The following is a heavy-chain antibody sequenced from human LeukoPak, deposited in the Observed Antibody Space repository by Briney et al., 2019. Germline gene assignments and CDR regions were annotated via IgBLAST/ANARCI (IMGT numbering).Heavy chain of an antibody. J-gene: IGHJ6*03. V-gene: IGHV4-34*01. CDR3: ARVRPFTDYYYYYMDV. CDR1: GGSFSGYY. CDR2: INHSGST. Sequence: SETLSLTRAVYGGSFSGYYWSWIRQPPGKGLEWIGEINHSGSTNYNPSLKSRVTISVDTSKNQFSLKLSSVTAADTAVYYCARVRPFTDYYYYYMDVWGKGTTVTVSS.